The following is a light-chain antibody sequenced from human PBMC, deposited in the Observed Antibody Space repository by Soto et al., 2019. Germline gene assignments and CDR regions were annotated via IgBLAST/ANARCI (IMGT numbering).Light chain of an antibody. V-gene: IGKV2-30*01. CDR1: QSLVFRDGNTY. CDR3: MQGTHWPPT. CDR2: QVS. Sequence: DVVMTQSPLSLPVTPGQPAFISCSSSQSLVFRDGNTYLNWFHQRPGQSPRRLIYQVSNRDSGVPDRFSGSGSGTDFTLKISRVEAEDVGVYYCMQGTHWPPTFGQVTKVEI. J-gene: IGKJ1*01.